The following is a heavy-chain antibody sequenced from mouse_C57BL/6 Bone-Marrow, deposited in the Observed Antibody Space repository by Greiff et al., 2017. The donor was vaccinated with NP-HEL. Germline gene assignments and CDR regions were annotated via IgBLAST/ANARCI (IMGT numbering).Heavy chain of an antibody. CDR3: ARNDGYYQYYFDY. CDR1: GFTFSDYG. V-gene: IGHV5-17*01. J-gene: IGHJ2*01. D-gene: IGHD2-3*01. CDR2: ISSGSSTI. Sequence: EVKLMESGGGLVKPGGSLKLSCAASGFTFSDYGMHWVRQAPEKGLEWVAYISSGSSTIYYADTVKGRFTISRDNAKNTLFLQMTSLRSEDTAMYYCARNDGYYQYYFDYWGQGTTLTVSS.